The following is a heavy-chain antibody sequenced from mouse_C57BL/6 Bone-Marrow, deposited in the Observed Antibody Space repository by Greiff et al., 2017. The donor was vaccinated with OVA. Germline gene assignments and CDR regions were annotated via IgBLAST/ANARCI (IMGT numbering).Heavy chain of an antibody. CDR1: GFTFSDYG. V-gene: IGHV5-15*01. Sequence: VQLKESGGGLVQPGGSLKFSCAASGFTFSDYGMAWVRQAPRKGPEWVAFISNLAYSIYYADTVTGRFTISRENAKKTLYLEMSSLRSEDTAMYYCARRGDAMDYWGQGTSVTVSS. J-gene: IGHJ4*01. CDR3: ARRGDAMDY. CDR2: ISNLAYSI.